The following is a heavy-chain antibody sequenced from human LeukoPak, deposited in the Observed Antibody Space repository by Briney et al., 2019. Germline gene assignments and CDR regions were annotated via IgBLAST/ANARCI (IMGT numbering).Heavy chain of an antibody. CDR3: ARDGGTYCSSTSCYTPHDYYYYYMDV. CDR1: GGSFSGYY. J-gene: IGHJ6*03. Sequence: SETLSLTCAVYGGSFSGYYWSWIRQPPGKGLEWIGEINHSGSTNYNPSLKSRVTISVDTSKNQFSLKLSSVTAADTAVYYCARDGGTYCSSTSCYTPHDYYYYYMDVWGKGTTVTVSS. D-gene: IGHD2-2*02. V-gene: IGHV4-34*01. CDR2: INHSGST.